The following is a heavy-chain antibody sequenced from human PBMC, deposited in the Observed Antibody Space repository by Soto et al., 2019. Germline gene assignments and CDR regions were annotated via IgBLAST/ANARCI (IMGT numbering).Heavy chain of an antibody. CDR1: GYSFTSYW. J-gene: IGHJ3*02. Sequence: GESLKISCKGSGYSFTSYWIGWVRQMPGKGLEWMGIIYPGDSDTRYSPSFQGQVTISADKSISPAYLQWSSLKASDTAMYYCARGYYYYSSGYFSTPGAFDIWGQGTMVTVSS. CDR2: IYPGDSDT. CDR3: ARGYYYYSSGYFSTPGAFDI. D-gene: IGHD3-22*01. V-gene: IGHV5-51*01.